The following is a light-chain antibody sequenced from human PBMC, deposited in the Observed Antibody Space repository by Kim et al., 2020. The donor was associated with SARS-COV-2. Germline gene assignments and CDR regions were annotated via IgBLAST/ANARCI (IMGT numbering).Light chain of an antibody. CDR2: WAS. CDR1: QIVLSSTNNKDY. J-gene: IGKJ1*01. CDR3: QQYYTTPLT. V-gene: IGKV4-1*01. Sequence: ATINCKASQIVLSSTNNKDYLAWYQQKPGQPPKLLIYWASTRASGVPDRFSGSGSGTDFTLTISSRQAEDVAVYYCQQYYTTPLTFGQGTKVDIK.